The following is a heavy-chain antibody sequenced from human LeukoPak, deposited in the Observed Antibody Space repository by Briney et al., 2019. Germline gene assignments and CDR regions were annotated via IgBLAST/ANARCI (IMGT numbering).Heavy chain of an antibody. V-gene: IGHV3-23*01. D-gene: IGHD6-13*01. CDR3: AKLAESSSWSLRYYFDY. CDR2: ISGSGGST. CDR1: GFTFSSYA. Sequence: PGGSLRLSCAASGFTFSSYAMSWVRQAPGKGLEWVSAISGSGGSTYYADSVKGRFTISRDNSKNTLYLQMNSLRAEDTAVYYCAKLAESSSWSLRYYFDYWGQGTLVTVSS. J-gene: IGHJ4*02.